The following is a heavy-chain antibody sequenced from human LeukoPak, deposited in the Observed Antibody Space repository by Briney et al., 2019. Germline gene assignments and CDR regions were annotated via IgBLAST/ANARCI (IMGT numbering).Heavy chain of an antibody. V-gene: IGHV4-34*01. CDR1: GGSFSGYY. Sequence: SEILSLTCAVYGGSFSGYYWSWIRQPPGKGLEWIGEINHSGSTNYNPSLKSRVTMAVDTSKNQFSLKLSSVTAADTAVYYCARAGDSSGYCDSWGQETLVTVSS. CDR2: INHSGST. J-gene: IGHJ4*02. CDR3: ARAGDSSGYCDS. D-gene: IGHD3-22*01.